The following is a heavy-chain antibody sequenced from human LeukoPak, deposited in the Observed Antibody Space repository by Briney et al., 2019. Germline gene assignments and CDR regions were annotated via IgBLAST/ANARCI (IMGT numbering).Heavy chain of an antibody. Sequence: GGSLRLSCAASGFIFSSYGMHWVRQAPGKGLEWVAVIWYDGSNKYYADSVKGRLTISRDNSKNTLYLQMNSLRAEDSAVYYCARELPPLVKYYFDYWGQGTLVTVSS. CDR2: IWYDGSNK. CDR1: GFIFSSYG. J-gene: IGHJ4*02. V-gene: IGHV3-33*01. D-gene: IGHD1-26*01. CDR3: ARELPPLVKYYFDY.